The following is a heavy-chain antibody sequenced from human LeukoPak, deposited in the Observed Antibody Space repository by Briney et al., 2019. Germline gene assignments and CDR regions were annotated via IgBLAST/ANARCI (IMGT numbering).Heavy chain of an antibody. D-gene: IGHD6-13*01. J-gene: IGHJ6*03. Sequence: PSETLSLTCTVSGDSISSYYCSWIRQPAGKGLEWIGRIYTSGSTNYNPPLKSRVTISVDTSKNQSSLKLSSVTAADTAVYYCARVRQQLVLDYYYYMDGWGKGTTVTVSS. CDR1: GDSISSYY. CDR3: ARVRQQLVLDYYYYMDG. CDR2: IYTSGST. V-gene: IGHV4-4*07.